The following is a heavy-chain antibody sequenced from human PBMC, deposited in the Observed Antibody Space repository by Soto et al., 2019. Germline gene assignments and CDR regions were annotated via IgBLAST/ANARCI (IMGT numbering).Heavy chain of an antibody. J-gene: IGHJ6*02. CDR1: GLTVSSNY. CDR2: MYSGGST. Sequence: EVQLVESGGGLVQPGGSLRLSCAASGLTVSSNYMSWVRQAPGKGLEWVSVMYSGGSTYYADSVKGRFIISRDNYKNTLYLQMDSVRVEDTAVYYCARDSSLHQPLFYGMDVWGQGTTVTVSS. D-gene: IGHD2-2*01. CDR3: ARDSSLHQPLFYGMDV. V-gene: IGHV3-66*01.